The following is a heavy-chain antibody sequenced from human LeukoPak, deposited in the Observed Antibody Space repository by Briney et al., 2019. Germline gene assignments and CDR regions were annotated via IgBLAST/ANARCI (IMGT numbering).Heavy chain of an antibody. J-gene: IGHJ3*02. Sequence: PSETLSLTCTVSGGSISSYYWSWIRQPAGKGLEWIGRIYTSGSTNYNPSLKSRVTMSVDTSKNQFSLKLSSVTAADTAVYYCAREMHVFYYDSSGLDAFDIWGQGTMVTVSS. V-gene: IGHV4-4*07. CDR2: IYTSGST. CDR1: GGSISSYY. CDR3: AREMHVFYYDSSGLDAFDI. D-gene: IGHD3-22*01.